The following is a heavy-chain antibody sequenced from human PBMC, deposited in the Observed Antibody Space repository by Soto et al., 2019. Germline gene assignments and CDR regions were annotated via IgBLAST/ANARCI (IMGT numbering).Heavy chain of an antibody. J-gene: IGHJ6*02. CDR3: ARDAGMAGASLLRLTYYYYGMDV. CDR1: GFTFSSYA. CDR2: ISYDGSNK. V-gene: IGHV3-30-3*01. D-gene: IGHD1-26*01. Sequence: GGSLRLSCAASGFTFSSYAMHWVRQAPGKGLEWVAVISYDGSNKYYADSVKGRFTISRDNSKNTLYLQMNSLRAEDTAVYYCARDAGMAGASLLRLTYYYYGMDVWGQGTTVTVSS.